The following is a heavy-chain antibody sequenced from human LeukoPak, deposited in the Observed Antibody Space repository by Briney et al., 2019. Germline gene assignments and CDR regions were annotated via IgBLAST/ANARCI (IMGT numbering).Heavy chain of an antibody. Sequence: ASVKVSCKASGYTFTSYDINWVRQATGQGLEWMGWMNPNSGNTGYAQKFQGRVTMTRNTSISTAYMELSSLRSEDTAVYYCARVDSYNSTWYGVRWFDPWGQGTLVTVSP. V-gene: IGHV1-8*01. CDR2: MNPNSGNT. CDR3: ARVDSYNSTWYGVRWFDP. CDR1: GYTFTSYD. J-gene: IGHJ5*02. D-gene: IGHD6-13*01.